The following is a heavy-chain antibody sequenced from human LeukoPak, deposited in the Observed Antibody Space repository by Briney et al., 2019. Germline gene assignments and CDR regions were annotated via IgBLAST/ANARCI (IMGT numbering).Heavy chain of an antibody. V-gene: IGHV3-7*01. CDR2: IKQDGSEK. CDR3: ARTVHRSGYDFSYYYMDV. Sequence: GGSLRLSCAASGFTFSSYWMSWVRQAPGKGLEWVANIKQDGSEKYYVDSVKGRFTISRDNAKNSLYLQMNSLRAEDTAVYYCARTVHRSGYDFSYYYMDVWGKGTTVTVSS. CDR1: GFTFSSYW. J-gene: IGHJ6*03. D-gene: IGHD5-12*01.